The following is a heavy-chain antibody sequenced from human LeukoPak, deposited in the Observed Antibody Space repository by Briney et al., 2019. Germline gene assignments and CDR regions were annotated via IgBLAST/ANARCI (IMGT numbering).Heavy chain of an antibody. CDR3: ARGPVAAAGTFWFDP. D-gene: IGHD6-13*01. V-gene: IGHV1-8*01. J-gene: IGHJ5*02. Sequence: ASVKVSCKASGYTLTSYDINWVRQATGQGLEWMGWMNPNSGNTGYAQKFQGRVTMTRNTSISTAYMELSSLRSEDTAVYYCARGPVAAAGTFWFDPWGQGTLVTVSS. CDR2: MNPNSGNT. CDR1: GYTLTSYD.